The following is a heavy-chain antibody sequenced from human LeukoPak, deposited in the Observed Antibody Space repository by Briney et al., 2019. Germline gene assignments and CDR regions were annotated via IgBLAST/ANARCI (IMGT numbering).Heavy chain of an antibody. J-gene: IGHJ4*02. CDR2: ISGSGGST. D-gene: IGHD5-12*01. Sequence: PGGTLRLSCAASGFTFSGYAMSWVRQAPGKGLEWVSAISGSGGSTYYADSGKGRFTISRDNSKNTLYLQMNSLRAEDTAVYYCARDRRYSGYDSLVGYWGQGTLVTVSS. V-gene: IGHV3-23*01. CDR1: GFTFSGYA. CDR3: ARDRRYSGYDSLVGY.